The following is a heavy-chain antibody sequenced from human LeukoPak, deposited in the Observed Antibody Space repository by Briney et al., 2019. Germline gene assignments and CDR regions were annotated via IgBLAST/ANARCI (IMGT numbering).Heavy chain of an antibody. Sequence: GGSLRLSCAASGFTFSNAWMSWVRQAPGKGLEWVAVISYDGSNKYYADSVKGRFTISRDNSKNTLYLQMNSLRSEDTAVYYCARGHGLGQGSGSYPEYYYYYYMDVWGKGTAVTISS. CDR3: ARGHGLGQGSGSYPEYYYYYYMDV. D-gene: IGHD3-10*01. J-gene: IGHJ6*03. CDR1: GFTFSNAW. CDR2: ISYDGSNK. V-gene: IGHV3-30*03.